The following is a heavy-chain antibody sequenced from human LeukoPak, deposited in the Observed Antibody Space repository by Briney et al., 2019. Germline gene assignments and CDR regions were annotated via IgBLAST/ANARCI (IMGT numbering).Heavy chain of an antibody. CDR1: GGSISSGGYY. V-gene: IGHV4-31*03. CDR3: ARDRAVTPGRIDY. CDR2: IYHSGST. D-gene: IGHD4-17*01. J-gene: IGHJ4*02. Sequence: SETLSLTCTVSGGSISSGGYYWSWIRQHPGKGLEWIGYIYHSGSTYYNPSLKSRVTISVDTSKNQFSLKLSSVTAADTAVYYCARDRAVTPGRIDYWGQGTLVTVSS.